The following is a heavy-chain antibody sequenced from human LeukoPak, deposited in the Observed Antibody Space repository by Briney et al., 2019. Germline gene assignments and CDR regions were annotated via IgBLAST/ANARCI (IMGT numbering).Heavy chain of an antibody. CDR1: GFTFSSYS. V-gene: IGHV3-21*04. Sequence: GGSLRLSCAASGFTFSSYSMNWVRQAPGKGLEWVSSISGSSSYIFYADSVKGRFTISRDNPKNTLSLQMNSLRAEDTAVYYCAKGSAYADFWGQGTLVTVSS. CDR3: AKGSAYADF. CDR2: ISGSSSYI. J-gene: IGHJ4*02. D-gene: IGHD3-3*01.